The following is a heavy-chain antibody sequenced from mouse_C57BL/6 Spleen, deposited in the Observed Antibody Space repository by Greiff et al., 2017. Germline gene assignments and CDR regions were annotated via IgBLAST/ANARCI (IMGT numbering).Heavy chain of an antibody. CDR2: IWRGGST. V-gene: IGHV2-5*01. CDR1: GFSLTSYG. Sequence: VKVVESGPGLVQPSQSLSITCTVSGFSLTSYGVHWVRQSPGKGLEWLGVIWRGGSTDYNAAFMSRLSITKDNSKSQVFFKMNSLQADDTAIYYCAKNGDGNYFDYWGQGTTLTVSS. CDR3: AKNGDGNYFDY. J-gene: IGHJ2*01. D-gene: IGHD2-1*01.